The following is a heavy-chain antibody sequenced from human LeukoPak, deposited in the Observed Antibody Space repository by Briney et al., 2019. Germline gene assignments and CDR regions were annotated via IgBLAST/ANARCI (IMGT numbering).Heavy chain of an antibody. CDR3: SRDRRTWFDP. J-gene: IGHJ5*02. V-gene: IGHV3-74*01. Sequence: GGSLRLSCAASGFTFSSYWMHWVRQVPGKGLVWVSRITSDGSDTIYADSVKGRFTISRDSAKNTLYLQMNSLRAEDTALYYCSRDRRTWFDPWGQGTLVTASS. CDR1: GFTFSSYW. CDR2: ITSDGSDT.